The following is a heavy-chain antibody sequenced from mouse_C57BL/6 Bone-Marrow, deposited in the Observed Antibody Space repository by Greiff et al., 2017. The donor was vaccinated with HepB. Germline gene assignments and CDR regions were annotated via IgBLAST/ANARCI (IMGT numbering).Heavy chain of an antibody. CDR1: GFSFNTYA. D-gene: IGHD1-1*01. CDR3: VRQGIITTVVAPMDY. CDR2: IRSKSNNYAT. Sequence: EVMLVESGGGLVQPKGSLKLSCAASGFSFNTYAMNWVRQAPGKGLEWVARIRSKSNNYATYYADSVKERFTISRDDSESMLYLQMNNLKTEDTAMYYCVRQGIITTVVAPMDYWGQGTSVTVSS. J-gene: IGHJ4*01. V-gene: IGHV10-1*01.